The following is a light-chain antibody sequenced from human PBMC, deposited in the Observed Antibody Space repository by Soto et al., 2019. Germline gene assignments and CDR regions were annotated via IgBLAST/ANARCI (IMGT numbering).Light chain of an antibody. V-gene: IGLV2-14*03. J-gene: IGLJ3*02. CDR2: EAS. CDR3: TSFTSSSTWV. Sequence: QSALTQPASVSGSPGQSITISCTGTSSDVGGYNYVSWFQQHPGKAPKLKIYEASNRPSGVSNRFSGSKSGYTASLTISELQAEDEADYYCTSFTSSSTWVFGGGTK. CDR1: SSDVGGYNY.